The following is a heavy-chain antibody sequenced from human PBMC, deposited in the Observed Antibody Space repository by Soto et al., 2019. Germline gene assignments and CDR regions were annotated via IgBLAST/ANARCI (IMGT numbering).Heavy chain of an antibody. CDR2: ISYSGST. CDR1: GGSISSGDYY. Sequence: QVQLQEAGPGLVKPSQTLSLTCTVSGGSISSGDYYWSWIRQPPGEGLEWFGYISYSGSTSYNPSLLSRVIISVNKYNNQFSLKLSSVTAADTAVYYCARDAWVYEDAFDIWGQGTMVTVSS. CDR3: ARDAWVYEDAFDI. V-gene: IGHV4-30-4*01. J-gene: IGHJ3*02. D-gene: IGHD5-12*01.